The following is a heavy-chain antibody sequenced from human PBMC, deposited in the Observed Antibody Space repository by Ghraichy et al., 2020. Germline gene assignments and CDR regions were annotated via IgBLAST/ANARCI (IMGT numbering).Heavy chain of an antibody. Sequence: SETLSLTCTVSGAPISSGGNYWTWIRQHPGKGLEWIEYIHDSGSTYYNPSFKSRATFSLDTSKNQFSVKLSSVTAADTAVYFCARDTSGYWDYWGRGTLVTVSS. CDR1: GAPISSGGNY. D-gene: IGHD3-22*01. CDR2: IHDSGST. V-gene: IGHV4-31*03. J-gene: IGHJ4*02. CDR3: ARDTSGYWDY.